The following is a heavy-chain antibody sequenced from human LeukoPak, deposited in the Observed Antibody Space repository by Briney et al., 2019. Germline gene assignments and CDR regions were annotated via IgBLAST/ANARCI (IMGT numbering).Heavy chain of an antibody. CDR2: IWYGGSNK. V-gene: IGHV3-33*06. J-gene: IGHJ4*02. Sequence: PGRSLRLSCAASGFTFSSYGMHWVRQAPGKGLEWVAVIWYGGSNKYYADSVRGRFTISRDNSKNTLYLQMNSLRAEDTAVYYCAKDLTAAAGTDYWGQGTLVTVSS. D-gene: IGHD6-13*01. CDR1: GFTFSSYG. CDR3: AKDLTAAAGTDY.